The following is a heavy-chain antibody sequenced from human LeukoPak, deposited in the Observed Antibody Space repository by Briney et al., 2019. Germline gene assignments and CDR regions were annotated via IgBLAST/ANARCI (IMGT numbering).Heavy chain of an antibody. CDR3: ARRKAAAGLGNWFAP. J-gene: IGHJ5*02. CDR2: ISYSGTT. CDR1: GGSISSYY. Sequence: PSETLSLTCTVSGGSISSYYWSWIRQPPGKGLEWIGYISYSGTTSYNPSLKSRVTMSVDTSKNQFSLKLTSVTAADTAVYYCARRKAAAGLGNWFAPWGQGTLVTVSS. V-gene: IGHV4-59*08. D-gene: IGHD6-13*01.